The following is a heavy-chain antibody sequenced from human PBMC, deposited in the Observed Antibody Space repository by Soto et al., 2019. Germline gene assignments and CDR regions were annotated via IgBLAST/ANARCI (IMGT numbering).Heavy chain of an antibody. CDR1: GFTFSSYG. CDR3: AKMDFDVWTGQVFDV. J-gene: IGHJ3*01. CDR2: ASGSGGYT. D-gene: IGHD3-3*01. Sequence: EVQLLESGGGLAQPGGSLRLSCAASGFTFSSYGMNWVRQAPGKGLEWVSTASGSGGYTYYADSVKGRFTISRDNSKNTLYLQMDSLRAEDTAVYYCAKMDFDVWTGQVFDVWGQGTMVTVSS. V-gene: IGHV3-23*01.